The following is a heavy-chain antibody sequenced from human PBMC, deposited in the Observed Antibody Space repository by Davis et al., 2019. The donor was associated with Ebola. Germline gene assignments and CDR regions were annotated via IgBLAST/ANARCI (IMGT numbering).Heavy chain of an antibody. CDR1: GGSISSGDHY. D-gene: IGHD3-22*01. V-gene: IGHV4-61*02. J-gene: IGHJ3*02. CDR2: IYTSGST. Sequence: PSETLSLTCTVSGGSISSGDHYWSWIRQPAGKGLEWIGRIYTSGSTDYNPSLKSRVTMSVDTSKKQLSLKLTSVTAADTAVYYCARDRSYYYEGAFDIWGPGTTVTVSS. CDR3: ARDRSYYYEGAFDI.